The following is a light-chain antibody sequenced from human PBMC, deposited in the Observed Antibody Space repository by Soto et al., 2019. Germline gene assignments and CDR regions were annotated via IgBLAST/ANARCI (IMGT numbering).Light chain of an antibody. Sequence: QSSLTQPASVSGSPGQSITISCTGTSSDIAIYNFVSWYQQHPGKAPRLMIFQVTNRPSGASTRFSGSKSGNTASLTISGLQAEDEADYYCSSYTDSTDYVFGTGTKVTVL. CDR2: QVT. CDR3: SSYTDSTDYV. V-gene: IGLV2-14*01. CDR1: SSDIAIYNF. J-gene: IGLJ1*01.